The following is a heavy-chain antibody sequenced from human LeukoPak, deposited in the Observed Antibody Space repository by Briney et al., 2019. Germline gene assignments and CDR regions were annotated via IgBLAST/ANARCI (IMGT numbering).Heavy chain of an antibody. CDR1: GGSISSGSYC. CDR3: ARERIVGALYYFDY. D-gene: IGHD1-26*01. V-gene: IGHV4-61*02. J-gene: IGHJ4*02. Sequence: SQTLSLTCTVSGGSISSGSYCWSWIRQPAGKGLEWIGRIYTSGSTDYNPSLKSRVTISVDTSKNQFSLKLSSVTAADTAVYYCARERIVGALYYFDYWGQGTLVTVSS. CDR2: IYTSGST.